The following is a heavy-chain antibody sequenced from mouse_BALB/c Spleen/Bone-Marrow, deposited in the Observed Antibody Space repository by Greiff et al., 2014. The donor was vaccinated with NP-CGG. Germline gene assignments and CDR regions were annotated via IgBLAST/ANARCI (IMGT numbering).Heavy chain of an antibody. CDR3: VRQNYDYAWFAY. Sequence: EVKLMESGGGLVQPKGSLKLSCVASGFTFNTYAMNWVRQAPGKGLEWVARIRSKSNNYATYHADSVKDRFTISRDDSQSMLYLQMNNLKTEDTAMYYCVRQNYDYAWFAYWGQGTLVTVSA. CDR2: IRSKSNNYAT. V-gene: IGHV10-1*02. J-gene: IGHJ3*01. D-gene: IGHD2-4*01. CDR1: GFTFNTYA.